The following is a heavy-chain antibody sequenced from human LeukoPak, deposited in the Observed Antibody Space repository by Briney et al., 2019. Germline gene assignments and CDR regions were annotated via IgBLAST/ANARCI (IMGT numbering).Heavy chain of an antibody. CDR3: ARLPGLYYDIMPTSINFDY. V-gene: IGHV1-18*01. D-gene: IGHD3-9*01. CDR2: ISAYNGNT. Sequence: GASVKVSCKASGYTFTSYGISWVRQAPGQGLEWMGWISAYNGNTNYAQKLQGRVTMTTDTSTSTAYMELRSLRSDDTAVYYCARLPGLYYDIMPTSINFDYWGQGTLVTVSS. CDR1: GYTFTSYG. J-gene: IGHJ4*02.